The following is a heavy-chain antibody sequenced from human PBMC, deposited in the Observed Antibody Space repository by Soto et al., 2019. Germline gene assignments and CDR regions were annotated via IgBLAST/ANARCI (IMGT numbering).Heavy chain of an antibody. J-gene: IGHJ4*02. CDR3: AAGEASSRNLAPYYLDF. Sequence: SETLSLTCTVSGGSMRNYFWTWIRQPPGKGLEWIGYIHYSGATSFFPSYNPSLRSRVTISEDTSKNQFSLKLLSVTTADTAVYFCAAGEASSRNLAPYYLDFWGQGTLVTVSS. CDR1: GGSMRNYF. V-gene: IGHV4-59*01. D-gene: IGHD6-13*01. CDR2: IHYSGATSFFP.